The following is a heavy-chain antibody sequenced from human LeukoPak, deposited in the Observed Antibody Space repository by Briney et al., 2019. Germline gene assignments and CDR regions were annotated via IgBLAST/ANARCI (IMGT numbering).Heavy chain of an antibody. D-gene: IGHD6-19*01. CDR3: AREYSSGFDY. Sequence: GGSLRLSCAASGFTFSSYEMNWVRQAPGKGLEWVSYISSSGSTIYYADSVKGRFTISRDNAKNSLYLHMNSLRAEDTAVYYCAREYSSGFDYWGQGTLVTVSS. CDR2: ISSSGSTI. V-gene: IGHV3-48*03. J-gene: IGHJ4*02. CDR1: GFTFSSYE.